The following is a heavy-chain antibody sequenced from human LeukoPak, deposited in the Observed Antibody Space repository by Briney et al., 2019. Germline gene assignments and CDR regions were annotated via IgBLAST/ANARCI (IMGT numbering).Heavy chain of an antibody. CDR3: ARDSSTAMADYYYYGMDV. V-gene: IGHV3-23*01. Sequence: PGGSLRLSCAASGFTFSIYAMSWVRQAPGKGLEWVSAISGSGGTAYYADSVKGRFTISRDNAKNSLYLQMNSLRAEDTAVYYCARDSSTAMADYYYYGMDVWGQGTTVTVSS. CDR2: ISGSGGTA. D-gene: IGHD5-18*01. CDR1: GFTFSIYA. J-gene: IGHJ6*02.